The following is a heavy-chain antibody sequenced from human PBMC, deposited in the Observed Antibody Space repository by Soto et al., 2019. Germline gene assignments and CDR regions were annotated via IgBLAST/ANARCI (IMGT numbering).Heavy chain of an antibody. D-gene: IGHD6-6*01. CDR1: GGSISSGGCY. CDR3: ARERPDGARLDP. Sequence: SEILSLTCTVSGGSISSGGCYWSWIRQPPGKGLEWIGYIYHSGSTYYNPSLKSRVTISVDTSKNQFSLKLSSVTAADTAVYYCARERPDGARLDPWGQGTLVTSPQ. V-gene: IGHV4-30-4*01. J-gene: IGHJ5*02. CDR2: IYHSGST.